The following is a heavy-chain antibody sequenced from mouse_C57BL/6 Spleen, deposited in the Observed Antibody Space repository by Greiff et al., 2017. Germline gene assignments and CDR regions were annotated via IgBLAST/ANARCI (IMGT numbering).Heavy chain of an antibody. CDR3: ARIYYYGSSYDAMDY. CDR2: ISYDGSN. V-gene: IGHV3-6*01. CDR1: GYSITSGYY. Sequence: VQLKESGPGLVKPSQSLSLTCSVTGYSITSGYYWNWIRQFPGNKLEWMGYISYDGSNNYNPSLKNRISITRDTSKNQFFLKLNSVTTEDTATYYCARIYYYGSSYDAMDYWGQGTSVTVSS. J-gene: IGHJ4*01. D-gene: IGHD1-1*01.